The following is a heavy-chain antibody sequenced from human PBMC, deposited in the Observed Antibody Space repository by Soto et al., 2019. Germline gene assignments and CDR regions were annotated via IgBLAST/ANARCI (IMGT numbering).Heavy chain of an antibody. CDR2: INPKSGGT. CDR3: ARDGVVPTMD. D-gene: IGHD5-12*01. Sequence: QVQMVQSGAEVKKPGASVKVSCKASGNSFTGYYVHWVRQAPGQGLEWMGWINPKSGGTNYAQKFQGRVTMTSDTSINTAYMELSSLRSDDTAVYFCARDGVVPTMDWGQGTLVTVSS. CDR1: GNSFTGYY. V-gene: IGHV1-2*02. J-gene: IGHJ4*02.